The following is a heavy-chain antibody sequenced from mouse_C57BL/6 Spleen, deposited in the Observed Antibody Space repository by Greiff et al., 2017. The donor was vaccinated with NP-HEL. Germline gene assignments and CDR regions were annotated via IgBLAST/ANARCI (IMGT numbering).Heavy chain of an antibody. V-gene: IGHV5-4*01. CDR1: GFTFSSYA. J-gene: IGHJ1*03. CDR3: ARDRGYYGSSGYFDV. D-gene: IGHD1-1*01. Sequence: EVQRVESGGGLVKPGGSLKLSCAASGFTFSSYAMSWVRQTPEKRLEWVATISNGGSYTYYPDNVKGRFTISRDNAKNNLYLQMSHLKSEDTAMYYCARDRGYYGSSGYFDVWGTGTTVTVSS. CDR2: ISNGGSYT.